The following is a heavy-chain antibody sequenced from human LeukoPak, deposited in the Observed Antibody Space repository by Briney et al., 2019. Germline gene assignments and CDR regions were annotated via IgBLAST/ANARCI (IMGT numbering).Heavy chain of an antibody. J-gene: IGHJ4*02. CDR1: GFTFRSYA. D-gene: IGHD6-6*01. Sequence: PWGSLRLSCAASGFTFRSYAMSWVRQAPGKELEWVSAISISGENTYYADSVKGRFTISRDTSRNTLYLQMHSLRAEDTAVYYCARLISTSSSRFSDYWGQGTLVTVSS. V-gene: IGHV3-23*01. CDR2: ISISGENT. CDR3: ARLISTSSSRFSDY.